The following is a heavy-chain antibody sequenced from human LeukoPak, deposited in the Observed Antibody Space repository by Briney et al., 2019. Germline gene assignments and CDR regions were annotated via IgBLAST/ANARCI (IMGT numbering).Heavy chain of an antibody. D-gene: IGHD2-2*01. Sequence: GASVKVSCKASGYTFTGYYMHWVRQAPGQGLEWMGWINPNSGGTNYAQKFQGRVTMTRDTSITTAYIELSRLRSDDTAVYFCARGSYCRGINCYAFDPWGQGTLVSVSS. J-gene: IGHJ5*02. CDR2: INPNSGGT. V-gene: IGHV1-2*02. CDR3: ARGSYCRGINCYAFDP. CDR1: GYTFTGYY.